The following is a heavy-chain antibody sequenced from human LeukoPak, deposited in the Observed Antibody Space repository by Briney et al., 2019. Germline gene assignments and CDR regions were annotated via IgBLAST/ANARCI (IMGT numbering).Heavy chain of an antibody. D-gene: IGHD1-26*01. J-gene: IGHJ4*02. CDR2: ITTSDGNT. Sequence: GGSLRLSCAASGFTFSSYTMSWVRQAPGKGLEWVSTITTSDGNTYYADSVKGRFTVSRDNSKNTLFLQMNSLRAEDTAVYYCARDSGSYFDYWGQGTLVTVSS. V-gene: IGHV3-23*01. CDR3: ARDSGSYFDY. CDR1: GFTFSSYT.